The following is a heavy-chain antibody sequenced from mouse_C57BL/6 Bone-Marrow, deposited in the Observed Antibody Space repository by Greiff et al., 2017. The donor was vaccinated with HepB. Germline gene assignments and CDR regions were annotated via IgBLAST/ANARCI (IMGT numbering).Heavy chain of an antibody. Sequence: VQVVESGPGLVQPSQCLSITCTVSGFSLTSYGVHWVRQSPGKGLEWLGVIRSGGSTDNNAAFISRLSISKDNSKCQVSFKMNSLQADDTAIYYCASYYCGSSHWYFDVWGTGTTVTVSS. CDR1: GFSLTSYG. V-gene: IGHV2-2*01. D-gene: IGHD1-1*01. CDR3: ASYYCGSSHWYFDV. CDR2: IRSGGST. J-gene: IGHJ1*03.